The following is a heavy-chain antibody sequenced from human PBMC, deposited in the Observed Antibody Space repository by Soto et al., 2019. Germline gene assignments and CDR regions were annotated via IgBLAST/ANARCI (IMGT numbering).Heavy chain of an antibody. J-gene: IGHJ5*02. CDR2: ISDYNGNT. CDR3: GRDYGCVELFDP. Sequence: QVQLVQSGAEVKKPGASVKVSCKASGYTFTSYGISWVRQAPGQGLEWMGWISDYNGNTNDAQKLQGRVTMTTDTSTSTGHMELRSRRSDDTAVCYCGRDYGCVELFDPGGQGTLVTVSS. D-gene: IGHD3-10*01. V-gene: IGHV1-18*01. CDR1: GYTFTSYG.